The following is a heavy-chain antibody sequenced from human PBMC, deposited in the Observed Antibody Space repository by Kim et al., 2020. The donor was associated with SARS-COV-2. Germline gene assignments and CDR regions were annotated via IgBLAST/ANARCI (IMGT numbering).Heavy chain of an antibody. V-gene: IGHV4-59*01. CDR3: ARWTGPYFDY. CDR1: GGPIGSYY. Sequence: SETLSLTCTVSGGPIGSYYWNWIRQSPGKGLEWIGYIYYSRSTNYNPSLKSRVTISEDRSKNEFSLNLRSVTAADTAVYYCARWTGPYFDYWGQGILVTVSS. CDR2: IYYSRST. J-gene: IGHJ4*02. D-gene: IGHD3-9*01.